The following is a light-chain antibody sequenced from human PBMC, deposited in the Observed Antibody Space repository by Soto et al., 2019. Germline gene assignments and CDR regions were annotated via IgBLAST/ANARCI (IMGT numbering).Light chain of an antibody. Sequence: QSALTQPPSASGSPGQSVTMSCTGTSSDVGLYNYISWYQQRPGKAPKLIIYEVSKRPSGVPDRLSGFKYGNTASLTVSGLQAEDEADYYCSSYAGNSRYVFGTGTKVTVX. CDR1: SSDVGLYNY. CDR2: EVS. CDR3: SSYAGNSRYV. V-gene: IGLV2-8*01. J-gene: IGLJ1*01.